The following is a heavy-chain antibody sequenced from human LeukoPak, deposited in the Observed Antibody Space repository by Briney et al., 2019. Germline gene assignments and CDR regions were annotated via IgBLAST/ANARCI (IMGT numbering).Heavy chain of an antibody. CDR3: ARGAGYNYPYYFDY. Sequence: GSLRLSCAASGFTVSSNYMNWVRQAPGKGLEWVSVIYGGGNIYYADSVKGRFTISRDNSKSTLYLQMNSLRAEDTAVYYCARGAGYNYPYYFDYWGQGTLVTVSP. J-gene: IGHJ4*02. V-gene: IGHV3-53*01. CDR1: GFTVSSNY. CDR2: IYGGGNI. D-gene: IGHD5-24*01.